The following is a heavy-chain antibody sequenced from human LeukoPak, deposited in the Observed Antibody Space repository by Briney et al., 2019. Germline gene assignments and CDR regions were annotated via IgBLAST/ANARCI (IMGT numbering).Heavy chain of an antibody. CDR1: GFTFSTYA. CDR2: ISGSGGST. V-gene: IGHV3-23*01. J-gene: IGHJ4*02. D-gene: IGHD1-1*01. CDR3: AKVRSGSANWALRIFDN. Sequence: PGRSLRLSCAASGFTFSTYAMSWVRQAPGKGLEWVSAISGSGGSTYYADYVKGRFTISRDNSNNTLYVQMNSLRAEDTAVYYCAKVRSGSANWALRIFDNWGQGTLVTVSS.